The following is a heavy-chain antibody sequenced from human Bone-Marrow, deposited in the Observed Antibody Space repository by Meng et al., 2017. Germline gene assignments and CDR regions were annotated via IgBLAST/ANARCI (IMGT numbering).Heavy chain of an antibody. CDR1: GGSFSGYY. D-gene: IGHD6-19*01. Sequence: QVQLQQWGAGRLKPSETLSLTCAVYGGSFSGYYWSWIRQPPGKGLEWIGEINHSGSTNYNPSLKSRVTISVDTSKNQFSLKLGSVTAADTAVYYCARGELAGTDYWGQGTLVTVSS. V-gene: IGHV4-34*01. CDR2: INHSGST. CDR3: ARGELAGTDY. J-gene: IGHJ4*02.